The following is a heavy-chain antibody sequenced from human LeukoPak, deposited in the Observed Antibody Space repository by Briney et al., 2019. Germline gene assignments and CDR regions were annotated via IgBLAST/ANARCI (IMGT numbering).Heavy chain of an antibody. CDR3: ARDVLFHRTGNSAYADAFDI. CDR1: GFTFSSYS. J-gene: IGHJ3*02. V-gene: IGHV3-21*04. Sequence: GGSLRLSCAASGFTFSSYSMNWVRQAPGKGLEWVSSISSSSYIYYADSVKGRFTISRDNAKNSLYLQMNSLRAEDTAVYYCARDVLFHRTGNSAYADAFDIWGQGTMVTVSS. D-gene: IGHD5-12*01. CDR2: ISSSSYI.